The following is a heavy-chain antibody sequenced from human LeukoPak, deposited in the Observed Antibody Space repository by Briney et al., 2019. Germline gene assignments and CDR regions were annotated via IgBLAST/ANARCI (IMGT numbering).Heavy chain of an antibody. CDR2: IIPIFGIA. CDR1: GGTFSSYA. V-gene: IGHV1-69*04. J-gene: IGHJ4*02. D-gene: IGHD3-9*01. CDR3: ATGRKSSYDILTGYYPYSPFDY. Sequence: SVKVSCKASGGTFSSYAISWVRQAPGQGLEWMGRIIPIFGIANYAQKFQGRVTMTEDTSTDTAYMELSSLRSEDTAVYYCATGRKSSYDILTGYYPYSPFDYWGQGTLVTVSS.